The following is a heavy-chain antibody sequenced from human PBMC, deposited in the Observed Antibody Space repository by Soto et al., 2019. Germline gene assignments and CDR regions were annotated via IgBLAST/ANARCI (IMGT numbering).Heavy chain of an antibody. Sequence: QVQLVESGGGVVQPGRSLRLSCAASGFTFSSYAMHWVRQAPGKGLEWVAVISYDGSNKYYADSVKGRFTISRDNSKNTLYLQMNSLRAEDTAVYYCASSIVPDHYDILTGYYTDYYYYGMDVWGQGTTVTVSS. CDR3: ASSIVPDHYDILTGYYTDYYYYGMDV. V-gene: IGHV3-30-3*01. D-gene: IGHD3-9*01. CDR1: GFTFSSYA. CDR2: ISYDGSNK. J-gene: IGHJ6*02.